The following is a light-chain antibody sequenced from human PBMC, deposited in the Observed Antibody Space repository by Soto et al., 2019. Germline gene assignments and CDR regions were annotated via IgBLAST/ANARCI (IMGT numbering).Light chain of an antibody. CDR2: GAS. CDR3: QQYGSPRT. CDR1: QTVSSSY. Sequence: EIVLTQSPATLSLSPGERATLSCRASQTVSSSYLAWYQQKPGQAPRLLIYGASSRATGIPDRFSGSGSGTDFTLTISRLEPEDFAVYYCQQYGSPRTFGQGTKVDIK. J-gene: IGKJ1*01. V-gene: IGKV3-20*01.